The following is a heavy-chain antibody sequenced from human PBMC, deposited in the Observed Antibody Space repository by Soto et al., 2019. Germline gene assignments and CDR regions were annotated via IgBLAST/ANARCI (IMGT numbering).Heavy chain of an antibody. Sequence: PGGSLRLSCAASGFTFSSYSMHWVRQAPGKGLEWVAVISYDGSNKYYAVSVKGRFTISRDNSKSTQYLQMNSLRAEETAVYYCNYKSHYYDSSGYYYEPYYYYGMGVWGQGTTVTVS. J-gene: IGHJ6*02. V-gene: IGHV3-30-3*01. D-gene: IGHD3-22*01. CDR1: GFTFSSYS. CDR3: NYKSHYYDSSGYYYEPYYYYGMGV. CDR2: ISYDGSNK.